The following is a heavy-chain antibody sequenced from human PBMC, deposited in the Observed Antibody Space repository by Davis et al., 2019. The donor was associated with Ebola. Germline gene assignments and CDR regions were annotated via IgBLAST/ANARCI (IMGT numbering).Heavy chain of an antibody. D-gene: IGHD3-10*01. V-gene: IGHV3-30*18. CDR3: AKESVRDTMIWGFDS. CDR2: ISKDGSSK. CDR1: GFTFSGYG. J-gene: IGHJ4*02. Sequence: GESLKISCAASGFTFSGYGMHWVRQAPGKGLEWVAVISKDGSSKYYADPVKGRFTISRDNSKNTLYLQMNSLRADDTALYSCAKESVRDTMIWGFDSRGQGTLVTVSS.